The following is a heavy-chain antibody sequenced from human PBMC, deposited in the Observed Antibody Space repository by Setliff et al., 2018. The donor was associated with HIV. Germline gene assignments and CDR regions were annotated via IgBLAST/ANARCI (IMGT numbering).Heavy chain of an antibody. CDR1: GSSFNNYY. J-gene: IGHJ4*02. Sequence: SETLSLTCAVYGSSFNNYYWSWIRQSPGKGPEWIGEIDHSGGPNYKSSLKSRVTIAIDTSKNQFSLKVTSVTAADTAIYYCARGPVSGYDRGWVDSWGQGTQVTVSS. D-gene: IGHD5-12*01. CDR3: ARGPVSGYDRGWVDS. CDR2: IDHSGGP. V-gene: IGHV4-34*01.